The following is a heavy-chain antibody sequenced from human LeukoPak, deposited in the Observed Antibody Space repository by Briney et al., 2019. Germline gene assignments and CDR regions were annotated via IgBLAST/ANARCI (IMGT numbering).Heavy chain of an antibody. J-gene: IGHJ5*02. CDR2: ISSSSSTI. V-gene: IGHV3-48*01. D-gene: IGHD3-3*01. Sequence: GGSLRLSCAASGFTFSSYSMNWVLQAPGKGLEWVSYISSSSSTIYYADSVKGRFTISRAKAEHSLYLQMNSLRAEDTAVYYCARDKDYDFWSGHLEYSSSWWFDPWGQGTLVTVSS. CDR3: ARDKDYDFWSGHLEYSSSWWFDP. CDR1: GFTFSSYS.